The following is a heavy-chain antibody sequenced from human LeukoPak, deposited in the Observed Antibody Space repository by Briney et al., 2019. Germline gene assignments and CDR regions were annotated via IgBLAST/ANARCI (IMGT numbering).Heavy chain of an antibody. CDR3: ARLRYYGMDV. V-gene: IGHV3-30*02. CDR2: IRYDGSNK. J-gene: IGHJ6*02. Sequence: GGSLRLSCAASGFTFSRYGIHWVRQAPGKGLEWVAFIRYDGSNKYYADSVKGRFTISRDNAKNSLYLQMNSLRAEDTAVYYCARLRYYGMDVWGQGTTVTVSS. D-gene: IGHD2-15*01. CDR1: GFTFSRYG.